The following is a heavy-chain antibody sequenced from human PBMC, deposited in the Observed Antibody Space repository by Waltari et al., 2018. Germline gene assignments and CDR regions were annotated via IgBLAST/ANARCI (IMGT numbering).Heavy chain of an antibody. D-gene: IGHD6-19*01. J-gene: IGHJ4*02. Sequence: QITLKESGPTLVKPTQTLTLTCTFSGFSLSTSGVGVGWIRQPPGKALEWLALVYWNDDKRYSPSLTSRLTITKDTSKNQVVLTMTNMDPVDTATYYCAHRQDRYSIGWYFDYWGQGTLVTVSS. V-gene: IGHV2-5*01. CDR1: GFSLSTSGVG. CDR2: VYWNDDK. CDR3: AHRQDRYSIGWYFDY.